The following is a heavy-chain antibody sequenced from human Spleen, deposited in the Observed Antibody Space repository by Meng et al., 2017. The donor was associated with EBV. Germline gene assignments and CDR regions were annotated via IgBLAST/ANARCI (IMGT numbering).Heavy chain of an antibody. Sequence: VEGVGSGVGVVQPGRSWRLACSASGFTLRGYALSWVRQAPGKGLEWVAVISYDGNNEYYADSVKGRFTISRDNSKSTLYLQMNSLRADDTAVYYCASLYDSSGYSDDYWGQGTLVTVSS. V-gene: IGHV3-30-3*01. D-gene: IGHD3-22*01. CDR1: GFTLRGYA. CDR2: ISYDGNNE. J-gene: IGHJ4*02. CDR3: ASLYDSSGYSDDY.